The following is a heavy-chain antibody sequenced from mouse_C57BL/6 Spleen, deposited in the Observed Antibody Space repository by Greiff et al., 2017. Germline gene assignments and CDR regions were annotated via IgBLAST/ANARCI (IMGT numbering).Heavy chain of an antibody. CDR2: IDPNSGGT. Sequence: QVQLQQPGAELVKPGASVKLSCKASGYTFTSYWMHWVKQRPGRGLEWIGRIDPNSGGTKYNEKFKSKATLTVDKPSSTAYMQLSSLASEDSAVYYCASAITTVVASDYYAMDYWGQGTSVTVSS. D-gene: IGHD1-1*01. CDR1: GYTFTSYW. J-gene: IGHJ4*01. CDR3: ASAITTVVASDYYAMDY. V-gene: IGHV1-72*01.